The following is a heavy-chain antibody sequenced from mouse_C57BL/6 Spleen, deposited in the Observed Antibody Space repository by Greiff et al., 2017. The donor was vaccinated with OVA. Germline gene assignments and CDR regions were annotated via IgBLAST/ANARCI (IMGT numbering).Heavy chain of an antibody. CDR3: ARSWYGKREFDY. Sequence: EVKLQQSGPELVKPGASVKISCKASGYTFTDYYMNWVKQSHGKSLEWIGDINPNNGGTSYNQKFKGKATLTVDKSSSTAYMELRSLTSEDSAVYYCARSWYGKREFDYWGQGTTLTVSS. J-gene: IGHJ2*01. CDR2: INPNNGGT. CDR1: GYTFTDYY. D-gene: IGHD2-10*02. V-gene: IGHV1-26*01.